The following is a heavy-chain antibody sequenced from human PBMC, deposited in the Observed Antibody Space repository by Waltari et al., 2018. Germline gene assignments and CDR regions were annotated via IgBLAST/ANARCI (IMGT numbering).Heavy chain of an antibody. Sequence: EVQLVESGGGLVQTGGSLRLSCAASGFTFSSYSMNWVRQAPGKGLEWVSYISSSSSTIYYADSVKGRFTISRDNAKNSLYLQMNSLRAEDTAVYYCARGDSSSWYHTFDIWGQGTMVTVSS. CDR2: ISSSSSTI. CDR1: GFTFSSYS. J-gene: IGHJ3*02. CDR3: ARGDSSSWYHTFDI. V-gene: IGHV3-48*04. D-gene: IGHD6-13*01.